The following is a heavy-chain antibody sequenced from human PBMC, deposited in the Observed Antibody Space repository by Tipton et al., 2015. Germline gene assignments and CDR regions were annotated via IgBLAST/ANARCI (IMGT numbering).Heavy chain of an antibody. J-gene: IGHJ6*02. CDR2: ISVDGSAK. V-gene: IGHV3-30*18. CDR3: AKDLSGSGIYYYYYTMDV. D-gene: IGHD1-26*01. CDR1: GFTFSSYG. Sequence: SLRLSCAASGFTFSSYGMHWVRQAPGKGLEWVAVISVDGSAKFYADSVRGRFTISRDNSKNTVYLQVSSLRGEDTAVYYCAKDLSGSGIYYYYYTMDVWGQGTTVTVS.